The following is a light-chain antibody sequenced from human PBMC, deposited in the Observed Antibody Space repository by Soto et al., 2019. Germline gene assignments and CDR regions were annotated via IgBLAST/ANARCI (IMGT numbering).Light chain of an antibody. Sequence: ELVFTQSPGTLSLSPGERATLSCRASQSVDSTYLAWYQQRPAQAPRLIIHGASTRATGIPDRFSGSGSQTDLTLTINSLEPDDFAVYDCQQRSNWPPDTFGQGARLENK. CDR1: QSVDSTY. V-gene: IGKV3D-20*02. CDR2: GAS. CDR3: QQRSNWPPDT. J-gene: IGKJ5*01.